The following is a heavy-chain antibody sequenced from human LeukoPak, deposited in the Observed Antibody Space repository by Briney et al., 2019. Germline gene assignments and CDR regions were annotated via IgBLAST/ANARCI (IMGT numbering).Heavy chain of an antibody. CDR1: GFTFSNYG. D-gene: IGHD3-22*01. CDR2: ISYDGSKK. V-gene: IGHV3-30*03. J-gene: IGHJ4*02. Sequence: GSLILSCAASGFTFSNYGMHWVRQAPGKGLEWAAFISYDGSKKYYADSVKGRFTISRDNSKNTLYLQMNSLRTEDTAVYYCARVISGYYCDHWGQGTLVTVSS. CDR3: ARVISGYYCDH.